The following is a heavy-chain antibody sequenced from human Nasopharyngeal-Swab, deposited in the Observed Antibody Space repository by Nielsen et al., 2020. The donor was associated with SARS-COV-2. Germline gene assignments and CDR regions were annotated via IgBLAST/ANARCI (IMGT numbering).Heavy chain of an antibody. Sequence: GESLKISYAASGFTFSSYGMHWVRQAPGKGLEWVAVISYDGSNKYYADSVKGRFTISRDNSKDTVYLQMNSLRVEDTAIYYCATLAARPPYYFGFWGRGTLVTVSS. D-gene: IGHD6-6*01. J-gene: IGHJ4*02. V-gene: IGHV3-30*03. CDR1: GFTFSSYG. CDR3: ATLAARPPYYFGF. CDR2: ISYDGSNK.